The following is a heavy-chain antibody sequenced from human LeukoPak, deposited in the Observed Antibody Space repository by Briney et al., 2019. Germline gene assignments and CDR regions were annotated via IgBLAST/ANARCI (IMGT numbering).Heavy chain of an antibody. CDR1: GGSISSYY. D-gene: IGHD6-6*01. J-gene: IGHJ6*03. Sequence: SETLSLTCTVSGGSISSYYWSWIRQPPGKGLEWIGSIHYSGSTYKNPSLKSRVTISMDTSKSQFSLKVTSLTAADSAVYYCARESSSSRYFMDVWGRGTTVTVSS. CDR2: IHYSGST. V-gene: IGHV4-59*12. CDR3: ARESSSSRYFMDV.